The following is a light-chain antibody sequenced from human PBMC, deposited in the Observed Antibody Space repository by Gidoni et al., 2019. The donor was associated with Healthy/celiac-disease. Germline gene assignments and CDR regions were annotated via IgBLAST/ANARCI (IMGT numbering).Light chain of an antibody. Sequence: QPVLTPSSSASASLGSSVKLTCTLSSGHSSYIIAWHQQQPGKAPRYLMKLEGSGSYNKGSGVPDRFSGSSSGADRYLTISNLQFEDEADYYCETWDSNFWVFGGGTKLTVL. J-gene: IGLJ3*02. CDR2: LEGSGSY. CDR1: SGHSSYI. CDR3: ETWDSNFWV. V-gene: IGLV4-60*02.